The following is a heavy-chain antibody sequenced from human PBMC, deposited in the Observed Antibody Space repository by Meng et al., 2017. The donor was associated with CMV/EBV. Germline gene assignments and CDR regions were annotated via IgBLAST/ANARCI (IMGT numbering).Heavy chain of an antibody. J-gene: IGHJ4*02. CDR1: GSTFTSYY. D-gene: IGHD1-26*01. CDR3: ARESGSVGDY. CDR2: INPSGGST. Sequence: EGKQPEAFVKVACKASGSTFTSYYMHWGRQAPGQGLEWMGIINPSGGSTSYAQKFQGRVTMTRDTSTSTVYMGLSSLRSEDTAVYYCARESGSVGDYWGQGTLVTVSS. V-gene: IGHV1-46*01.